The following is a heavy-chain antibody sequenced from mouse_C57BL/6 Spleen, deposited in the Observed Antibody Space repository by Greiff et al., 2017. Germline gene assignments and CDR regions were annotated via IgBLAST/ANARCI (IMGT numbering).Heavy chain of an antibody. Sequence: VQLQQSGAELVKPGASVKLSCKASGYTFTGYWMHWVKQRPGHGLEWIGMFHPNSGSTNYNEKFKSKATLTADKSSSTAYMELSSLTSEDSAVYSGVRECYGSSYEAWFAYWGQGTLVTVSA. D-gene: IGHD1-1*01. CDR2: FHPNSGST. V-gene: IGHV1-64*01. CDR1: GYTFTGYW. CDR3: VRECYGSSYEAWFAY. J-gene: IGHJ3*01.